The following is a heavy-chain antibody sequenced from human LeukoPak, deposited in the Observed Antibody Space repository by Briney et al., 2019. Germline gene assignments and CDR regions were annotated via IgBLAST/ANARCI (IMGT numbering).Heavy chain of an antibody. CDR3: TTPLYSSGWYNALDI. Sequence: GGSLRLSCAASGFTFSSYSMNWVRQAPGKGLEWVGRINSETNGGTTDYAAPVKGRFTISGDDSKNTLYLQLNSLKTEDTAVYFCTTPLYSSGWYNALDIWGQGTMVTVSS. CDR2: INSETNGGTT. V-gene: IGHV3-15*01. J-gene: IGHJ3*02. CDR1: GFTFSSYS. D-gene: IGHD6-19*01.